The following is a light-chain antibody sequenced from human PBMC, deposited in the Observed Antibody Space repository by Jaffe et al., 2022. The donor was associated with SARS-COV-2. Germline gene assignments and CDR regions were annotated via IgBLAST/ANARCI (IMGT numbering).Light chain of an antibody. Sequence: QSALTQPRSVSGSPGQSVTISCTGTSSDVGGYNYVSWYQQHPGKAPKLMIYDVNKRPSGVPDRLSGSKSGNTASLTISGLQAEDEADYYCFSYADTYNWVFGGGTKLTVL. J-gene: IGLJ3*02. CDR2: DVN. CDR3: FSYADTYNWV. CDR1: SSDVGGYNY. V-gene: IGLV2-11*01.